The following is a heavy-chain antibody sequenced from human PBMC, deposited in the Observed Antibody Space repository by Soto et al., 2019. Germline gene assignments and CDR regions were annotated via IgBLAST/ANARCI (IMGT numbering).Heavy chain of an antibody. CDR3: ARRWGDAFDF. CDR1: GESISGTIYC. J-gene: IGHJ3*01. V-gene: IGHV4-61*01. D-gene: IGHD1-26*01. CDR2: IYYSGST. Sequence: SETLSLTCIVSGESISGTIYCWSWIRQPPGKGLEWIGYIYYSGSTNYNPSLKSRVTISVDTSKNQFSLKLSSVTAADTAVYYCARRWGDAFDFWGQGTMVTVSS.